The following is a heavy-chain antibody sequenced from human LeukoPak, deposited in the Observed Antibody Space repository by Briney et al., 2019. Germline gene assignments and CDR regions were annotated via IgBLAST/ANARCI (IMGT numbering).Heavy chain of an antibody. D-gene: IGHD6-19*01. CDR2: INHSGST. Sequence: SETLSLTCAVYGGSFSGYYWSWIRQPPGKGLEWIGEINHSGSTNYNPSLKSRVTISVDTSKNQFSLKLSSVTAADTAVYYCARLRYSSGWYPHFDYWGQGTLVTVSS. CDR3: ARLRYSSGWYPHFDY. CDR1: GGSFSGYY. V-gene: IGHV4-34*01. J-gene: IGHJ4*02.